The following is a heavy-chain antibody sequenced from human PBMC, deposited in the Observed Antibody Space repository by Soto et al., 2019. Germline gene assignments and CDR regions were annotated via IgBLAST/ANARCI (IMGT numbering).Heavy chain of an antibody. CDR3: ATERYSSGWYALRY. Sequence: QLQLQESGPGLVKPSETLSLTCTVSGGSISSSSYYWGWIRQPPGKGLEWIGSIYYSGSTYYNPSLESRVTITVDTSKSQFSLKLSSVTAADTAVYYCATERYSSGWYALRYWGQGTLVTVSS. V-gene: IGHV4-39*02. J-gene: IGHJ4*02. CDR2: IYYSGST. CDR1: GGSISSSSYY. D-gene: IGHD6-19*01.